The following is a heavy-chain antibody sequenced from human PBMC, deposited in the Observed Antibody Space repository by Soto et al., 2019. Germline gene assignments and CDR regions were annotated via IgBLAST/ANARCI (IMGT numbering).Heavy chain of an antibody. V-gene: IGHV1-18*01. J-gene: IGHJ4*02. Sequence: ASVKVSCKASGYTFTSYGISWVRQAPGQGLEWMGWISAYNGNTNYAQKLQGRVTMTTDTSTSTAYMALRSLRSDDTAVYYCARDNSAGLRFLEWFPGGYWGQGTLVTVSS. D-gene: IGHD3-3*01. CDR3: ARDNSAGLRFLEWFPGGY. CDR1: GYTFTSYG. CDR2: ISAYNGNT.